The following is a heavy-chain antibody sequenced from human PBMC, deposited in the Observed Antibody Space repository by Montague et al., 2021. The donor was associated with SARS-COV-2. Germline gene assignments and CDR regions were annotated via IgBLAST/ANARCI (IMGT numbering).Heavy chain of an antibody. CDR2: VYYNGDT. Sequence: SETLSLTCSILGGWNASHYRNWIRQYPRKTPEWIGYVYYNGDTKYNPSLQSRVTISIDTSENQFSLRLNSVTAADTAVYFCARGWAFDPWGQGRLVTVSS. J-gene: IGHJ3*01. D-gene: IGHD6-19*01. V-gene: IGHV4-59*08. CDR1: GGWNASHY. CDR3: ARGWAFDP.